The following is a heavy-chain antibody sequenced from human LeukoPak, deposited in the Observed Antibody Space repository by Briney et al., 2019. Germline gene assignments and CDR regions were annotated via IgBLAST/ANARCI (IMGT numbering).Heavy chain of an antibody. V-gene: IGHV3-23*01. J-gene: IGHJ4*02. CDR3: AKDRVVYYYDSSGYTSY. D-gene: IGHD3-22*01. Sequence: GGSLRLSCAASGFTFSSYAMHWVRQAPGKGLEWVSGISGSGGSTYYADSVKGRFTISRDNSKNTLYLQMNSLRVEDTAVYYCAKDRVVYYYDSSGYTSYWGQGTLVTVSS. CDR1: GFTFSSYA. CDR2: ISGSGGST.